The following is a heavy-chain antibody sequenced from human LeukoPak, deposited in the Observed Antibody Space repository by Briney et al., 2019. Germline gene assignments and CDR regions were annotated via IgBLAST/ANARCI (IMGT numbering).Heavy chain of an antibody. D-gene: IGHD3-9*01. V-gene: IGHV3-53*05. J-gene: IGHJ4*02. CDR1: GFTVSSNY. Sequence: PGGSLRLSCAASGFTVSSNYMSWVRQAPGKGLEWVSVIYSGGSTYYADSVKGRFTISRDNSKNTLYLQMNSLRPEDTALYYCAKARSIRYFDWLSDSWGQGTLVTVSS. CDR2: IYSGGST. CDR3: AKARSIRYFDWLSDS.